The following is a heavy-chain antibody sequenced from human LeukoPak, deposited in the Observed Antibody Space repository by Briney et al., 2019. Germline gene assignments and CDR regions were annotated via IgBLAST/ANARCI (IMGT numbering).Heavy chain of an antibody. CDR3: ARVVVAAFDAFDI. D-gene: IGHD2-15*01. CDR1: GFTVSSNY. Sequence: GGSLRLSCAASGFTVSSNYMSWVRQAPGKGREWVSVIYSGGSTYYADSVKGRFTISRDNSKNTLYLQMNSLRAEDTAVYYCARVVVAAFDAFDIWGQGTMVTVSS. J-gene: IGHJ3*02. CDR2: IYSGGST. V-gene: IGHV3-66*01.